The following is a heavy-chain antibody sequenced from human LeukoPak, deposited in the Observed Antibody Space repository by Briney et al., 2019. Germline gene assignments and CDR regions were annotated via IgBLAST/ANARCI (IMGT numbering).Heavy chain of an antibody. Sequence: HPGRSLRLSCTASGFTFSSYSMHWVRQAPGKGLEWVAVIWYDGSNQQYADSVKGRFTISRDNSKNTLYLQMNSLRAEDTAVYYCAKEDILTGYPYIDYWGQGTLVTVSS. CDR1: GFTFSSYS. V-gene: IGHV3-33*06. CDR2: IWYDGSNQ. J-gene: IGHJ4*02. CDR3: AKEDILTGYPYIDY. D-gene: IGHD3-9*01.